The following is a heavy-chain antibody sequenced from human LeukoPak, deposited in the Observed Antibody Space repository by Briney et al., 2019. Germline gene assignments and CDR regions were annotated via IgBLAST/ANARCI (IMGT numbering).Heavy chain of an antibody. CDR3: AKDRYSSSWYWFDP. CDR1: GCTFSSYG. D-gene: IGHD6-13*01. Sequence: RTLRLSCAASGCTFSSYGIHRVRQAPGKGLEWVAVISYDGSNKYYADSVKGRFTISRDNSKNTLYLQMNSLRAEDTAVYYCAKDRYSSSWYWFDPWGQGTLVTVSS. CDR2: ISYDGSNK. J-gene: IGHJ5*02. V-gene: IGHV3-30*18.